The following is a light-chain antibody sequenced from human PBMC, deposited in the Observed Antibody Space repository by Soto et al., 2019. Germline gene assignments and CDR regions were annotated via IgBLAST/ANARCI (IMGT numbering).Light chain of an antibody. CDR1: QSVSSH. CDR2: GAS. CDR3: QQYNTFWT. V-gene: IGKV3-15*01. Sequence: IMMTQSPDTLFVSLGEGATLSSRASQSVSSHLALYQHKPGQAPRLLIYGASTRASGIPARFSGSGSETDFTLTISSLQSEDVATYYCQQYNTFWTFGQGTIVDI. J-gene: IGKJ1*01.